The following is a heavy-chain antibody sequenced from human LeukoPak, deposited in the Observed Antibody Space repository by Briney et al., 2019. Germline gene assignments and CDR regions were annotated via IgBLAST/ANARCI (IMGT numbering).Heavy chain of an antibody. Sequence: SETLSLTCAVAGASISGSNYFWGWIRQPPGKGLEWIGSIYFSGSTVYNPSLKSRVTISLDTSHNQFSLRLSSVTAADTAVYYCERDGDGDYADHWGQGTLVTVSS. CDR1: GASISGSNYF. CDR2: IYFSGST. V-gene: IGHV4-39*07. CDR3: ERDGDGDYADH. D-gene: IGHD4-17*01. J-gene: IGHJ5*02.